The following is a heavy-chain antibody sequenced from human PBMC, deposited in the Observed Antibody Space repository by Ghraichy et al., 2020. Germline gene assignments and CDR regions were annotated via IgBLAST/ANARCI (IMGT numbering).Heavy chain of an antibody. J-gene: IGHJ6*02. CDR1: GYPFTSHV. Sequence: ASVKVSCKTSGYPFTSHVLHWVRQAPGQGLDWMGWINTGNGNRKYSQNFQGRVTITRDTSASTTYMELSSLTSEDTAVYYCARDRGEAAAGFYYYYGMDVWGQGTTVTVS. CDR2: INTGNGNR. V-gene: IGHV1-3*04. D-gene: IGHD6-13*01. CDR3: ARDRGEAAAGFYYYYGMDV.